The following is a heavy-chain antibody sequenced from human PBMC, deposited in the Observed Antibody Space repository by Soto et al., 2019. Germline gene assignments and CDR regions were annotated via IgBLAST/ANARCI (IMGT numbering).Heavy chain of an antibody. CDR1: GGSISSYY. CDR2: IYYSGST. D-gene: IGHD3-22*01. V-gene: IGHV4-59*12. CDR3: AREGAADYYDSSGYFDY. Sequence: PSETLSLTCTVSGGSISSYYWSWIRQPPGKGLEWIGYIYYSGSTYYNPSLKSRVTISVDTSKNQFSLKLSSVTAADTAVYYCAREGAADYYDSSGYFDYWGQGTLVTVSS. J-gene: IGHJ4*02.